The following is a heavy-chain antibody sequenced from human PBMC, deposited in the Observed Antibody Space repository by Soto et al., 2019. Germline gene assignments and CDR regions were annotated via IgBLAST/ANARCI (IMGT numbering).Heavy chain of an antibody. CDR1: GYTFTNHG. V-gene: IGHV1-18*01. D-gene: IGHD3-22*01. Sequence: GASVKVSCKASGYTFTNHGISWVRQAPGQGLEWVGWVSAYNGDTKYAQKFQGRVTMTTDTPTTTAYMELRSLRSDDTAVYYCARDPSNSSGYYQFFDFWGQGTLVTAPQ. J-gene: IGHJ4*02. CDR3: ARDPSNSSGYYQFFDF. CDR2: VSAYNGDT.